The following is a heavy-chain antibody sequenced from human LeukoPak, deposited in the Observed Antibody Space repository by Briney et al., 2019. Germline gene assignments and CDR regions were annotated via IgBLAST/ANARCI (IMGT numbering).Heavy chain of an antibody. CDR1: GFTFSSYA. CDR3: ARDWDTIFRVVMSSYYGMGV. Sequence: GGSLRLSCAASGFTFSSYAMHWVRQAPGKGLEWVAVISYDGSNKYYADSVKGRFTISRDNSKNTLYLQMNSLRAEDTAVYYCARDWDTIFRVVMSSYYGMGVWGQGTTVTVSS. J-gene: IGHJ6*02. V-gene: IGHV3-30-3*01. D-gene: IGHD3-3*01. CDR2: ISYDGSNK.